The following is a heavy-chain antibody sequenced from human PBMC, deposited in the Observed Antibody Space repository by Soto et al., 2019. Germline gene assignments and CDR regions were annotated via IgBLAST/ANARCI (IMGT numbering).Heavy chain of an antibody. CDR2: IYSGGST. V-gene: IGHV3-53*01. J-gene: IGHJ4*02. Sequence: GGSLRLSCAASGFTFTRYSMNWVRQAPGKGLEWVSVIYSGGSTYYADSVKGRFTISRDNSKNTLYLQMNSLRAEDTAVYYCARDSTSGWYFDYWGQGTLVTVSS. CDR1: GFTFTRYS. CDR3: ARDSTSGWYFDY. D-gene: IGHD6-19*01.